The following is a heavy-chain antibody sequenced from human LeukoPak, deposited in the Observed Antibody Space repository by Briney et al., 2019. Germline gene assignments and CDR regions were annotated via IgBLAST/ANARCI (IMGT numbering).Heavy chain of an antibody. D-gene: IGHD4-17*01. CDR2: IYSGGST. J-gene: IGHJ4*02. CDR1: GFTVSSNY. V-gene: IGHV3-66*01. CDR3: ARVRGDYAYYFDY. Sequence: GGSLRLSCAASGFTVSSNYMSWVRQAPGKGLEWVSVIYSGGSTYYADSVKGRFTISRDNSKNALYLQMNSLRAEDTAVYYCARVRGDYAYYFDYWGQGTLVTVSS.